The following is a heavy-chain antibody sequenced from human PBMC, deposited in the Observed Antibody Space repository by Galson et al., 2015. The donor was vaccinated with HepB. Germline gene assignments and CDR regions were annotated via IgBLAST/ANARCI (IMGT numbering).Heavy chain of an antibody. CDR2: VDPEDGET. V-gene: IGHV1-69-2*01. J-gene: IGHJ5*02. CDR1: GYTFTDYY. CDR3: ATDKLLWFRDGNWFDP. Sequence: VKVSCKVSGYTFTDYYMHWVQQAPGKGLEWMGLVDPEDGETIYAEKFQGRVTITADTSTDTAYMELSSLRSEDTAVYYCATDKLLWFRDGNWFDPWGQGTLVTVSS. D-gene: IGHD3-10*01.